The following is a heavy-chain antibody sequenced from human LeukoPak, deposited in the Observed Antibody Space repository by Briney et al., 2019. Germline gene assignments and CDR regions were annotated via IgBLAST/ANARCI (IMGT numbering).Heavy chain of an antibody. J-gene: IGHJ4*02. CDR2: INPSGGST. CDR3: ARLAAAGPYFGY. V-gene: IGHV1-46*03. D-gene: IGHD6-13*01. Sequence: ASVKVSCKASGYTFTSYYMHWVRQAPGQGLDWVGIINPSGGSTSYAQKFQGRVTMTRDTSTSTVYMELSSLRSEDTAVYYCARLAAAGPYFGYWGQGTLVTVSS. CDR1: GYTFTSYY.